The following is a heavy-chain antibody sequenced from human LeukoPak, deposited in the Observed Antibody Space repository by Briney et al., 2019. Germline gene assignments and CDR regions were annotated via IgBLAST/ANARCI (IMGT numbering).Heavy chain of an antibody. CDR1: GYTFTNFD. D-gene: IGHD3-10*01. Sequence: ASVTVSCKASGYTFTNFDTNWVRQATGQGLEWMGWISAYNGNTNYAQKHQGRVTMTTDTSTSTAYMELRSLRSDDTAVYYCARDGALNYYGSGSLFDYWGQGTPVTVSS. J-gene: IGHJ4*02. V-gene: IGHV1-18*01. CDR2: ISAYNGNT. CDR3: ARDGALNYYGSGSLFDY.